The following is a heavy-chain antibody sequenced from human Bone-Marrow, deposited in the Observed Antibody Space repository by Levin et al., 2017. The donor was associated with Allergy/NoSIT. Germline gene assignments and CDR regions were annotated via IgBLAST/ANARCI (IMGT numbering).Heavy chain of an antibody. J-gene: IGHJ3*02. V-gene: IGHV3-11*01. CDR2: ISSSGSTI. Sequence: GGSLRLSCAASGFTFSDYYMSWIRQAPGKGLEWVSYISSSGSTIYYADSVKGRFTISRDNAKNSLYLQMNSLRAEDTAVYYCAREREYYYDSREDAFDIWGQGTMVTVSS. CDR3: AREREYYYDSREDAFDI. CDR1: GFTFSDYY. D-gene: IGHD3-22*01.